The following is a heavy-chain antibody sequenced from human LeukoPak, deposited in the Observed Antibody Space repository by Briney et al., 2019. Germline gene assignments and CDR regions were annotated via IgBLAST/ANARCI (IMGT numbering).Heavy chain of an antibody. CDR1: DGSISTYY. J-gene: IGHJ4*02. V-gene: IGHV4-59*01. CDR3: ARVISGDYFDY. Sequence: SETLSLTCTVSDGSISTYYWGWIRQPPGKGLEWIGYIYYSGGTNYNPSLKSRVTISIDTSKNQFSLKLSSVTAADTAVYYCARVISGDYFDYWGQGTLVTVSS. CDR2: IYYSGGT. D-gene: IGHD3-10*01.